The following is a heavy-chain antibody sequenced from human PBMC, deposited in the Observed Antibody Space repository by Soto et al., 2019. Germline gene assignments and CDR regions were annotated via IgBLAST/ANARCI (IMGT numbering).Heavy chain of an antibody. CDR2: INHSGST. Sequence: QVQLQQWGAGLLKPSETLSLTCAVYGGSFSGYYWSWIRQPPGKGLEWIGEINHSGSTNYNPSLKIPVTISVDTSKTQSALQLSSVTAADTAVYYCARCVPPYYYGSGSYRHYYGMDVWGQGTTVTVSS. CDR3: ARCVPPYYYGSGSYRHYYGMDV. CDR1: GGSFSGYY. J-gene: IGHJ6*02. D-gene: IGHD3-10*01. V-gene: IGHV4-34*01.